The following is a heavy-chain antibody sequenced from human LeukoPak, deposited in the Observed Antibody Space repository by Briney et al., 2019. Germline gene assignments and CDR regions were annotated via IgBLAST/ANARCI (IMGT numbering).Heavy chain of an antibody. V-gene: IGHV4-59*13. CDR2: IYYSGST. J-gene: IGHJ3*02. Sequence: SETLSLTCTASGGSISGYYWSWIRQPPGKGLDGIGYIYYSGSTNYNPSLKSRVTISVDTSKNQFSLKLSSVTAADTAVYYCARSAAAADDAFDIWGQGTMVTVSS. CDR1: GGSISGYY. D-gene: IGHD6-13*01. CDR3: ARSAAAADDAFDI.